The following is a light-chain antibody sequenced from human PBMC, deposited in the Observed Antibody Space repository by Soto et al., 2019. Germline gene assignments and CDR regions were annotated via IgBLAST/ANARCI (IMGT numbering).Light chain of an antibody. Sequence: QSVLAQPPSASWTPGQRVTMSCSGSSSNIGSNTVNWYQQLPGTAPKLLIYSNNQRPSGVPDRFSGSKSGTSASLAISGLQSEDEADYYCAAWDDSLNGHVVFGGGTKVTVL. CDR1: SSNIGSNT. V-gene: IGLV1-44*01. CDR3: AAWDDSLNGHVV. CDR2: SNN. J-gene: IGLJ2*01.